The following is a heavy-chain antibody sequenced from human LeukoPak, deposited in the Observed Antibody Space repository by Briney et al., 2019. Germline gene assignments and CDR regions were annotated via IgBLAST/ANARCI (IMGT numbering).Heavy chain of an antibody. CDR1: GLTVSSNY. CDR3: ARDLIAVADPYYYYYGMDV. CDR2: IYSGGST. J-gene: IGHJ6*02. Sequence: PGGSLRLSCAASGLTVSSNYMSWVRQAPGKGLEWVSVIYSGGSTYYADSVKGRFTISRDNSKNTLYLQMNSLRAEDTAVYYCARDLIAVADPYYYYYGMDVWGQGTAVTVSS. D-gene: IGHD6-19*01. V-gene: IGHV3-66*01.